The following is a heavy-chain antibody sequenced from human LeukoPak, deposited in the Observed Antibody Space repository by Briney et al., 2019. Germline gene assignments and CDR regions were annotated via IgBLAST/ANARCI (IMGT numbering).Heavy chain of an antibody. CDR2: IRGSGGST. CDR3: AKDLLKTRADIVVVVAAVVLGFDC. D-gene: IGHD2-15*01. Sequence: GGSLRLSCAASGFTFSSYGMSWVRQAPGKGLEWVSTIRGSGGSTYYADSVKGRFTISRDNSKNTLYLQMNSLRAEDTAVYYCAKDLLKTRADIVVVVAAVVLGFDCWVQGTLVTVSS. V-gene: IGHV3-23*01. CDR1: GFTFSSYG. J-gene: IGHJ4*02.